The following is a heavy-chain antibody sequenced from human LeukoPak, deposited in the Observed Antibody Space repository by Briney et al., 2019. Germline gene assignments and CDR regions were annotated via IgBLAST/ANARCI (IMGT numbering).Heavy chain of an antibody. V-gene: IGHV1-8*01. J-gene: IGHJ4*02. CDR3: ASRVGATGSIDY. Sequence: VASVKVPCRASGYTFTSYDINWVRRATGQGLEWMGWMNPNSGNTGYAQKFQGRVTMTRNTSISTAYMELSSLRSEDTAVYYCASRVGATGSIDYWGQGTLVTVSS. CDR1: GYTFTSYD. CDR2: MNPNSGNT. D-gene: IGHD1-26*01.